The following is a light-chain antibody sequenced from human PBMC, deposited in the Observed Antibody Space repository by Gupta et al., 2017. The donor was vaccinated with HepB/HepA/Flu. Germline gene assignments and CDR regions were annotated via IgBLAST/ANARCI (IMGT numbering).Light chain of an antibody. CDR2: DNN. CDR3: GTWDSSLSAVV. CDR1: SSNIGNNY. V-gene: IGLV1-51*01. J-gene: IGLJ2*01. Sequence: QSVLTQTPSVSAAPGQKVTIPCSGSSSNIGNNYVSWYQQLPGTAPKLLIYDNNKRPSVIPDRFSGSKSGTSATLGITGLQTGDEADYYCGTWDSSLSAVVFGGGTKLTVL.